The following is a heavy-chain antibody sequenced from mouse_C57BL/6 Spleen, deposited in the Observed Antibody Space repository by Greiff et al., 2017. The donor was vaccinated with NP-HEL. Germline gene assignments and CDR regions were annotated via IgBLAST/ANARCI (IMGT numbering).Heavy chain of an antibody. CDR3: TEDYGAGAMDY. Sequence: EVQLQQPGAELVKPGASVKMSCKASGYTFTSYWITWVKQRPGQGLEWIGRIDPEDGDTEYAPKFQGKATMTADTSSNTAYLQLSSLTSEDTAVYYCTEDYGAGAMDYWGQGTSVTVSS. V-gene: IGHV14-1*01. J-gene: IGHJ4*01. CDR2: IDPEDGDT. D-gene: IGHD2-4*01. CDR1: GYTFTSYW.